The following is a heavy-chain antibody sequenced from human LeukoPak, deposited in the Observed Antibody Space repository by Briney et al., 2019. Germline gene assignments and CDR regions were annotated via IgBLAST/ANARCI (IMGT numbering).Heavy chain of an antibody. V-gene: IGHV3-30*18. Sequence: GRSLRLSCAASGFTFSSYCMHWVRQAPGKGLEWVAVISYDGSNKYYADSVKGRFTISRDNSKNTLYLQMNSLRAEDTAVYYCAKVSGGGWQHYFDYWGQGTLVTVSS. CDR3: AKVSGGGWQHYFDY. J-gene: IGHJ4*02. CDR2: ISYDGSNK. D-gene: IGHD6-19*01. CDR1: GFTFSSYC.